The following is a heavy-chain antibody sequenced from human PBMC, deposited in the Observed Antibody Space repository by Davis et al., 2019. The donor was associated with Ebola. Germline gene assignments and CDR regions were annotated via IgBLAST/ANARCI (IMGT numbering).Heavy chain of an antibody. V-gene: IGHV1-46*03. Sequence: ASVKVSCKASGYTFTNHYVNWARHAPGRGREWMGMKKPNDGRTIYAQKFQGRVTVTRDTSPTTVYMDLSSLRSEDTALYYCTTPGGQDSGYDVFDIWGQGTMVTVSS. CDR2: KKPNDGRT. CDR3: TTPGGQDSGYDVFDI. CDR1: GYTFTNHY. J-gene: IGHJ3*02. D-gene: IGHD5-12*01.